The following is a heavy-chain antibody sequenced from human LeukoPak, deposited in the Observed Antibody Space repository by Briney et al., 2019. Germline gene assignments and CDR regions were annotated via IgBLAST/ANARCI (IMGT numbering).Heavy chain of an antibody. CDR3: AKGLFNYGDPRHNWFDP. Sequence: GGSLRLSCAASGFTFSSYAMSWVRQAPGKGLEWVSAISGSGGSTYYADSVKGRFTISRDNSKNTLYLQMNSLRAEDTAVYYCAKGLFNYGDPRHNWFDPWGQGTLVTVSS. CDR1: GFTFSSYA. CDR2: ISGSGGST. D-gene: IGHD4-17*01. J-gene: IGHJ5*02. V-gene: IGHV3-23*01.